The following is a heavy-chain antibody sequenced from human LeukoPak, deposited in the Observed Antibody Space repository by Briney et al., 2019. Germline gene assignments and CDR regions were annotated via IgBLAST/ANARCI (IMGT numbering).Heavy chain of an antibody. V-gene: IGHV3-33*01. CDR3: ARDIGNSGFNLDY. J-gene: IGHJ4*02. CDR2: IWHDGGRK. D-gene: IGHD5-12*01. CDR1: GFTFSTHG. Sequence: GGSLRLSCVVSGFTFSTHGFHWVRQAPGKGREWVSVIWHDGGRKEYADSVRGRFAICRDNSNLYLQMNSLRAEDTAIYYCARDIGNSGFNLDYWGQGTPVTVSS.